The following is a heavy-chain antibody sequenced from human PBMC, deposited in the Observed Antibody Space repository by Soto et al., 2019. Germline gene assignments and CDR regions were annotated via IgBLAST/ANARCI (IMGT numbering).Heavy chain of an antibody. CDR1: GFTFDDYA. CDR3: ANSPAPSGWYAYFQH. V-gene: IGHV3-9*01. J-gene: IGHJ1*01. D-gene: IGHD6-19*01. CDR2: ISWNSGSI. Sequence: GGSLRLSCAASGFTFDDYAMHWVRQAPGKGLEWVSGISWNSGSIGYADSVKGRFTISRDNAKNSLYLQMNSLRAEDTALYYCANSPAPSGWYAYFQHWGQGTLVTVSS.